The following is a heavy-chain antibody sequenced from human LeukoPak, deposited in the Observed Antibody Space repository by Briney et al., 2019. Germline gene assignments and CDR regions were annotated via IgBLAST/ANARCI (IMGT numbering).Heavy chain of an antibody. J-gene: IGHJ6*02. Sequence: GGSLSLSCEASGFTFRSYEMNWVRQAPGKGLEWVSYSSGDGRTMYYADSVKGRFTISRDSGTNSLYLQMNSLRAEDTAVYYCARGDGVATRYYYGLDVWGQGTTVTVSS. CDR3: ARGDGVATRYYYGLDV. D-gene: IGHD5-12*01. CDR2: SSGDGRTM. V-gene: IGHV3-48*03. CDR1: GFTFRSYE.